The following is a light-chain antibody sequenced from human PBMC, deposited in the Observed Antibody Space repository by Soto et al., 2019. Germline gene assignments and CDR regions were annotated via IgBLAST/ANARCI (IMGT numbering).Light chain of an antibody. Sequence: QSALTQPASVSGSPGQSITISFTGTSSDVGSYNLVSWYQQHPGKAPKLMIYEGSKRPSGVSNRFSGSKSGNTASLTISGLQAEDEADYYCCSYAGSSSHVVFGGGTQLTVL. J-gene: IGLJ2*01. V-gene: IGLV2-23*01. CDR1: SSDVGSYNL. CDR3: CSYAGSSSHVV. CDR2: EGS.